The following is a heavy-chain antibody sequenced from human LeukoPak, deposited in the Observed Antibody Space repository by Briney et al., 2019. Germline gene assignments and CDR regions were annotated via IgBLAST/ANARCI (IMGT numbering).Heavy chain of an antibody. Sequence: GASVKVSCMASGYTFTGYYMHWVRQAPEQGLEWMGWINPNSGGTNYAQKFQGRVTMTRDTSISTAYIELSRLRSDDTAVYYCARGGSGYSRYYFDYWGQGTLVTVSS. V-gene: IGHV1-2*02. CDR3: ARGGSGYSRYYFDY. J-gene: IGHJ4*02. D-gene: IGHD3-22*01. CDR2: INPNSGGT. CDR1: GYTFTGYY.